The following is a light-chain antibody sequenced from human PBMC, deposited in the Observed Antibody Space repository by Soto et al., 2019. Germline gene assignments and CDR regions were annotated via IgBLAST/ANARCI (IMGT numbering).Light chain of an antibody. V-gene: IGKV3-11*01. J-gene: IGKJ1*01. CDR3: QQRDNWPPWT. Sequence: EIVLTQSPATLSFSPGERATLSCRASQSISTYLAWYQQQPGQAPRLLVYDASDRATGVPARFSGSGSGTDFTLTISGLEPEDFAVYYCQQRDNWPPWTFGQGTKVDI. CDR2: DAS. CDR1: QSISTY.